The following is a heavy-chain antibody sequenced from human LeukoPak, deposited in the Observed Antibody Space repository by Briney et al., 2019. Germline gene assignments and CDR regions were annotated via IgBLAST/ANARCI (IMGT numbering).Heavy chain of an antibody. J-gene: IGHJ5*02. V-gene: IGHV4-59*12. Sequence: SETLSLTCTVSGGSISSYYWSWIRQPPGKGLEWIGYIFYSGSTNYNPSLKSRVTISVDTSKNQFSLQLNSVTPEDTAVYYCARGPRDYRFPWFDPWGQGTLVTVSS. CDR3: ARGPRDYRFPWFDP. CDR1: GGSISSYY. D-gene: IGHD4-11*01. CDR2: IFYSGST.